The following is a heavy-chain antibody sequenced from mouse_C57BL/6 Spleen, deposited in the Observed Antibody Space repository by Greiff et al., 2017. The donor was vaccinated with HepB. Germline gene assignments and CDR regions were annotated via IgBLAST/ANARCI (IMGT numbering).Heavy chain of an antibody. CDR2: ISSGSSTI. CDR3: ARRVGTGAMDY. Sequence: VKLVESGGGLVKPGGSLKLYCAASGFTFSDYGMHWVRQAPEKGLEGVAYISSGSSTIYYADTVKGRLTISRDNAKYTLFLQMTSLRSEDTAMYYCARRVGTGAMDYWGQGTSVTVAS. J-gene: IGHJ4*01. V-gene: IGHV5-17*01. D-gene: IGHD4-1*01. CDR1: GFTFSDYG.